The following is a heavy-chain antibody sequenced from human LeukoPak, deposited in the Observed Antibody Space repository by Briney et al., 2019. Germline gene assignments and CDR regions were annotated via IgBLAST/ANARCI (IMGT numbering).Heavy chain of an antibody. V-gene: IGHV3-23*01. D-gene: IGHD3-16*01. CDR3: AKVGLAPTWGGCFDY. J-gene: IGHJ4*02. Sequence: GGSLRLSCAASGFTFSSYAMSWVRQAPGKGLEWVSAISGSGGSTYYADSVKGRFTISRDNSKNTLYLQMNSLRAEDTAVYYCAKVGLAPTWGGCFDYWGQGTLVTVSS. CDR1: GFTFSSYA. CDR2: ISGSGGST.